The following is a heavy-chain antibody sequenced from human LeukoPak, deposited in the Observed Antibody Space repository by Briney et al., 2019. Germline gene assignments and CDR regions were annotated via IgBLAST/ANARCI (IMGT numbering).Heavy chain of an antibody. J-gene: IGHJ4*02. V-gene: IGHV3-74*01. CDR3: AKGRASCCDY. CDR2: INHDGSST. Sequence: GGSLRLSCATSGFTFTTFWMHWVRQAPGKGLVWVSRINHDGSSTNYADSVKGRFTISRDNAKNTVYLQMNSLGAEDTAVYYCAKGRASCCDYWGQGALVTVSS. CDR1: GFTFTTFW. D-gene: IGHD2-2*01.